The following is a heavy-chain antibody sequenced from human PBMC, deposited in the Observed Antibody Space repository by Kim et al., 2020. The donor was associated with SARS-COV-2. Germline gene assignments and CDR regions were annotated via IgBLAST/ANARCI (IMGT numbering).Heavy chain of an antibody. J-gene: IGHJ6*02. CDR1: GFTFSACA. D-gene: IGHD2-21*01. CDR3: ATDLWGFWAMHA. V-gene: IGHV3-23*01. CDR2: ISHDGNAQ. Sequence: GGSLRLSCTASGFTFSACAMGWVRQAPGKGLEWVSSISHDGNAQSYSDSVNGRFTVSRDDSTNPLYLRLHSLRAEDTALYFCATDLWGFWAMHAWGPVTT.